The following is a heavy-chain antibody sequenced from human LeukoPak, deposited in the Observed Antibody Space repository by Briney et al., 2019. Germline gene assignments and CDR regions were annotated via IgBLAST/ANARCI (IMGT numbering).Heavy chain of an antibody. D-gene: IGHD4-17*01. V-gene: IGHV3-15*01. CDR1: GFTFTTYW. CDR3: ATEYYGAYSF. Sequence: GGSLRLSCAASGFTFTTYWMSWVRQAPGKGLEWVGRIKRNTDGGTTDYAAPVEGRFTISRDDSKNTLYLQMNSLKTEDTAVYYCATEYYGAYSFWGQGTLVTVSS. CDR2: IKRNTDGGTT. J-gene: IGHJ4*02.